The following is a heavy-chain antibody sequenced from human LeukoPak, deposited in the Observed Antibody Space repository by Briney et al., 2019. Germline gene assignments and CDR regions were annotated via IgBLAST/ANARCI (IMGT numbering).Heavy chain of an antibody. V-gene: IGHV3-21*01. J-gene: IGHJ4*02. CDR1: GFTFSGYS. D-gene: IGHD3-16*01. CDR3: ARDVTLGNFDY. CDR2: VSSSSCYI. Sequence: PGGSLRLSCAASGFTFSGYSMNWVRQAPGKGLDWVSSVSSSSCYIYYADSVKGRFTISRDNAKNSLYLQMNSLRAEDTAVYYCARDVTLGNFDYWGQGILVIVSS.